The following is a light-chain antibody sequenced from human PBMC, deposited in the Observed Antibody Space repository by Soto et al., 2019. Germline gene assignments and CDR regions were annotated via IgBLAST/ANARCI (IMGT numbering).Light chain of an antibody. CDR1: SSNIGNNY. V-gene: IGLV1-51*01. Sequence: QSVLTQPPSVSAAPGQKVTISCSGSSSNIGNNYVSWYQQLPGTAPKLLIYDSNKRPSGIPDPFSGSKSGTSATLGITGLQTGDEADYYCGTCDSSLSAVVFGGGTKVTVL. CDR3: GTCDSSLSAVV. J-gene: IGLJ2*01. CDR2: DSN.